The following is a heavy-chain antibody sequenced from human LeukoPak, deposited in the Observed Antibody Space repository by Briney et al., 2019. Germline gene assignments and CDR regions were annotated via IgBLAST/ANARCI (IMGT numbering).Heavy chain of an antibody. V-gene: IGHV3-53*01. Sequence: GGSLRLSCAASGFTVSSNYMSWVRQAPGKGLEWVSVIYSGGSTYYADSVKGRFTISRDNSKNTLYLQMNSLRAEDTAVYYRARGTVITGTTAYYFDYWGQGTLVTVSS. CDR2: IYSGGST. CDR3: ARGTVITGTTAYYFDY. D-gene: IGHD1-7*01. J-gene: IGHJ4*02. CDR1: GFTVSSNY.